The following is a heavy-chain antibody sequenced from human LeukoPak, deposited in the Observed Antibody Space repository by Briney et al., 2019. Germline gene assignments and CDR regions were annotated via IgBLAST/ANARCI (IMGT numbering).Heavy chain of an antibody. D-gene: IGHD1-26*01. J-gene: IGHJ4*02. CDR3: ASLYSGSSYSKGPPFDV. V-gene: IGHV3-21*01. CDR1: GFTFSSYS. Sequence: GGSLRLSCAASGFTFSSYSMNWVRQAPGKGLEWVSSISGTGSYVYYADSVKGRFTISRDNAKNSLYLQMNSLRAEDTAVYYCASLYSGSSYSKGPPFDVWGQGTLVTVSS. CDR2: ISGTGSYV.